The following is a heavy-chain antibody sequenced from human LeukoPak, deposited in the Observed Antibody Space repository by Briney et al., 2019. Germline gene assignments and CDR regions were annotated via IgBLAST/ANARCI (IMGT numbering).Heavy chain of an antibody. Sequence: GSLRLSCAASGFTFSSYAMSWVRQAPGKGLEWIGEINHSGSTNYNPSLKSRVTISVDTSKNQFSLKLSSVTAADTAVYYCARDQDYGENWFDPWGQGTLVTVSS. CDR3: ARDQDYGENWFDP. V-gene: IGHV4-34*01. CDR2: INHSGST. D-gene: IGHD3-16*01. J-gene: IGHJ5*02. CDR1: GFTFSSYA.